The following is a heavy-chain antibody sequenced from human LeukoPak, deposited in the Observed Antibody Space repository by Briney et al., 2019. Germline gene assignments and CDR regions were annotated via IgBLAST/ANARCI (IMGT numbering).Heavy chain of an antibody. CDR1: GFTLSSYA. CDR3: AKQGFGC. J-gene: IGHJ4*02. V-gene: IGHV3-23*01. CDR2: ISGSADNT. Sequence: GGSLRLSCTASGFTLSSYAMSWVRQAPGEGLEWVSTISGSADNTNYAEAVKGRFTISRDNSKNTMYLQMNSLRAVDTAVYYCAKQGFGCWGQGTLVTVSS.